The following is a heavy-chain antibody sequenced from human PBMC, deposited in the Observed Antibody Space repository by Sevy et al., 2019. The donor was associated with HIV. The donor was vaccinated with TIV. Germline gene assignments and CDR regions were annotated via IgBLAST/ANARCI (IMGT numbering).Heavy chain of an antibody. D-gene: IGHD3-22*01. J-gene: IGHJ4*02. CDR2: IIPIFGTA. CDR1: GGTFSSYA. V-gene: IGHV1-69*13. CDR3: ARGRYYDSSGLGHY. Sequence: ASVKVSCKASGGTFSSYAISWVRQAPGQGLEWMGGIIPIFGTANYAQKFQGRVTITADESTSTAYMELSSLRSEDTAVYYCARGRYYDSSGLGHYWGQGTLVTVSS.